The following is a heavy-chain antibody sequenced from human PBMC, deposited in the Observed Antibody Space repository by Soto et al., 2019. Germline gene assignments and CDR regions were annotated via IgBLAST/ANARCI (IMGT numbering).Heavy chain of an antibody. CDR2: IYYSGST. Sequence: SETLSLTCTVSGGSISSYYWSWIRQPPGKGLEWIGYIYYSGSTNYNPSLKSRVTISVDTSKNQFSLKLSSVTAADTAVYYCARGSHHSSSWNNWFDPWGQGTLVTVSS. D-gene: IGHD6-13*01. CDR3: ARGSHHSSSWNNWFDP. CDR1: GGSISSYY. V-gene: IGHV4-59*01. J-gene: IGHJ5*02.